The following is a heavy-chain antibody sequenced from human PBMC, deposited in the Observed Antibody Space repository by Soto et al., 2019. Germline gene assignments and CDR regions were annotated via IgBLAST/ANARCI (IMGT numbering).Heavy chain of an antibody. J-gene: IGHJ4*02. CDR3: ARDISGYPDY. D-gene: IGHD3-22*01. V-gene: IGHV3-33*01. CDR2: IWYDGSNK. CDR1: GFTFSSYG. Sequence: QVQLVESGGGVVPPGRSLRLSCAASGFTFSSYGMHWVRQAPGKGMEWVAVIWYDGSNKYYADSVKSRFTICRDNSKNTLYLQMNSLRAEDTAVYYCARDISGYPDYWGQGTLVTVSS.